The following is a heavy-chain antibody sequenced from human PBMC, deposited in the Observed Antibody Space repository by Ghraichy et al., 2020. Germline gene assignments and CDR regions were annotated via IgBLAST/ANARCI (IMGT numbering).Heavy chain of an antibody. Sequence: SETLSLTCTVSGGSISSYYWSWIRQPPGKGLEWIGYIYYSGSTNYNPSLKSRVTISVDTSKNQFSLKLSSVTAADTAVYYCARAPIPLYYYGMDVWGQGTTVTVSS. CDR3: ARAPIPLYYYGMDV. V-gene: IGHV4-59*01. CDR1: GGSISSYY. J-gene: IGHJ6*02. CDR2: IYYSGST.